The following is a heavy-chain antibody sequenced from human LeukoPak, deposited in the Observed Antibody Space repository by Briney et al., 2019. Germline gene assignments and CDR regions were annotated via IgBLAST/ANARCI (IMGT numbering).Heavy chain of an antibody. CDR1: GFTFDDYA. CDR3: AKGYYYYYGMDV. CDR2: ISWNSGSI. V-gene: IGHV3-9*01. Sequence: GGSLRLSCAASGFTFDDYATHWVRQAPGKGLEWVSGISWNSGSIGYADSVKGRFTISRDNAKNSLYLQMNSLRAEDTALYYCAKGYYYYYGMDVWGQGTTVTVSS. J-gene: IGHJ6*02.